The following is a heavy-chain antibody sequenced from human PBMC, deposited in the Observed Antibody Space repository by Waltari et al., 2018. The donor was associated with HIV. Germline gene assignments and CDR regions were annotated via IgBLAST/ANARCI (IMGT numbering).Heavy chain of an antibody. CDR1: GFTFDDYA. Sequence: EVQLVESGGGLVQPGRSLRLSCAASGFTFDDYAMHRVRQAPGKGLEWVSGISWNSDTIGYADSVKGRFTISRDNAKNSLYLRMNSLRAEDTALYYCAKDSGSGDYGTVYYGMDVWGQGTTVTVSS. CDR3: AKDSGSGDYGTVYYGMDV. V-gene: IGHV3-9*01. J-gene: IGHJ6*02. D-gene: IGHD2-21*02. CDR2: ISWNSDTI.